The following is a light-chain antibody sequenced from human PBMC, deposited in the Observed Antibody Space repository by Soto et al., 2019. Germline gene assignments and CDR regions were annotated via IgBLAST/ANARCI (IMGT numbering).Light chain of an antibody. CDR2: DVS. J-gene: IGLJ1*01. V-gene: IGLV2-14*01. Sequence: QSVLTQPASVSGSPGQSITISCTGTSSDVGGYKYVSWYQQHPGKVPKLMMYDVSYRPSGVSNRFSGSKSGNTASLTISGLQAEDEADYYCSSYTSSSTYVLGTGTKLTVL. CDR3: SSYTSSSTYV. CDR1: SSDVGGYKY.